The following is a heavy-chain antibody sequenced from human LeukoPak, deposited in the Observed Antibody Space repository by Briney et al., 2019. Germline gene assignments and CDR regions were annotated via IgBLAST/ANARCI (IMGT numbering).Heavy chain of an antibody. V-gene: IGHV4-39*01. CDR1: GVSISSSNSY. CDR2: IYYSGNT. J-gene: IGHJ4*02. D-gene: IGHD6-19*01. CDR3: ARGGGGWYCDG. Sequence: SETLSLTCTVSGVSISSSNSYWGWIRQPPAKGLEWIGSIYYSGNTYYNASLKSQVSISIDTSKNQFSLRLTSVTAADTAVYYCARGGGGWYCDGWGQGTLVTVSS.